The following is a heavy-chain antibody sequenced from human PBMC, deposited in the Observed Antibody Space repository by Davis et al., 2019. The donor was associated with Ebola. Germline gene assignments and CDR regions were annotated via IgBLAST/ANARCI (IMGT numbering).Heavy chain of an antibody. D-gene: IGHD2-8*01. CDR2: TYYRSKWFN. J-gene: IGHJ4*02. CDR3: ARGWCDGNYCPSDY. CDR1: GDSVSSNNAV. Sequence: SETLSLTCAISGDSVSSNNAVWTWIRQSPSRGLEWLGRTYYRSKWFNNYAESVKGRITINPDTSKNQFSLHLTSVTPEDTAVYYCARGWCDGNYCPSDYWGQGTLVTVSS. V-gene: IGHV6-1*01.